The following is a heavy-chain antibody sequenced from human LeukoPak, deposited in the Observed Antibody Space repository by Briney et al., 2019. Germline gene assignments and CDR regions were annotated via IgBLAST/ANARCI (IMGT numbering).Heavy chain of an antibody. CDR3: ARRALGYCSGGSCYDAFDI. Sequence: PSETLSLTCTVSGGSISSYYWSWTRQPPGKGLEWIGYIYYSGSTNYNPSLKSRVTISVDTSKNQFSLKLSSVTAADTAVYYCARRALGYCSGGSCYDAFDIWGQGTMVTVSS. V-gene: IGHV4-59*08. CDR1: GGSISSYY. CDR2: IYYSGST. J-gene: IGHJ3*02. D-gene: IGHD2-15*01.